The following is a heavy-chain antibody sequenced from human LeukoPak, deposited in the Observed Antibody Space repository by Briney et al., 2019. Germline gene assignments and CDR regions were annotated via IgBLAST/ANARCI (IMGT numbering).Heavy chain of an antibody. CDR2: LYSSGIT. CDR1: GFTVSSTY. J-gene: IGHJ4*02. D-gene: IGHD3-3*02. CDR3: ARDSSSFPNYFDF. V-gene: IGHV3-53*01. Sequence: RGSLRLSCAASGFTVSSTYMSWVRQAPGQGLEWVSLLYSSGITFYAESVQGRFTISRDNSKNTLYLQMNSLRAEDTAIYYCARDSSSFPNYFDFWGQGTLGTVSS.